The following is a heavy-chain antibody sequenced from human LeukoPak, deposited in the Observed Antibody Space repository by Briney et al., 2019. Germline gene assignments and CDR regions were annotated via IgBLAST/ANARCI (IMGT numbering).Heavy chain of an antibody. Sequence: PGGSLRLSCAASGFTFSSYAMSWVRQAPGKGLEWVSAISGSGGSTYYADSVKGRFTISRDNSKTTLYLQMNSLRAEDTAVYYCAQLVVYCSGGSCYDAFDIWGQGTMVTVSS. J-gene: IGHJ3*02. CDR1: GFTFSSYA. CDR3: AQLVVYCSGGSCYDAFDI. V-gene: IGHV3-23*01. CDR2: ISGSGGST. D-gene: IGHD2-15*01.